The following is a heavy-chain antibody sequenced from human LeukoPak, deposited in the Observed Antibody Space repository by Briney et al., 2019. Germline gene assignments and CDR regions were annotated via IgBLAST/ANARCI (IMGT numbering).Heavy chain of an antibody. D-gene: IGHD3-22*01. CDR2: ISSSSSYI. V-gene: IGHV3-21*01. CDR1: GFTFSSYS. J-gene: IGHJ4*02. Sequence: GGSLRLSCAASGFTFSSYSMNWVRQAPGKGLEWVSSISSSSSYIYYADSVKGRFTISRDNAKNSLYLQMNSLRAEDTAVYYCARVFKRQPWYYYDSSGYYYEPYDYWGQGTLVTVSS. CDR3: ARVFKRQPWYYYDSSGYYYEPYDY.